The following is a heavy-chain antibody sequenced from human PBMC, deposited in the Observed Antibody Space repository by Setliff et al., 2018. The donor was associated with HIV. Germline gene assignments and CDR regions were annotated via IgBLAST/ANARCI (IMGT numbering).Heavy chain of an antibody. CDR1: GYTVTSYG. J-gene: IGHJ4*02. V-gene: IGHV1-18*01. CDR2: ISAYNGNT. CDR3: ASEDIVVATNGCDY. D-gene: IGHD1-26*01. Sequence: ASVKVSCKASGYTVTSYGISWARQAPGQGLEWMGWISAYNGNTNYAQKLQGRVTMTTDTSTSTAYMELRSLRSADTAVYYCASEDIVVATNGCDYWGQGTLVTVSS.